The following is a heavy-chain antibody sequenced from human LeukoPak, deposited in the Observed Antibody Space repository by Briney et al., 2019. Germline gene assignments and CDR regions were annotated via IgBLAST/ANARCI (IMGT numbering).Heavy chain of an antibody. J-gene: IGHJ5*02. CDR2: IYYSGST. V-gene: IGHV4-59*06. Sequence: SETLSLTCTVSGGSISSYYWSWIRQPPGKGLEWIGYIYYSGSTYYNPSLKSRVTISVDTSKNQFSLKLSSVTAADTAVYYCASYMGPRWFDPWGQGTLVTVSS. D-gene: IGHD3-10*01. CDR3: ASYMGPRWFDP. CDR1: GGSISSYY.